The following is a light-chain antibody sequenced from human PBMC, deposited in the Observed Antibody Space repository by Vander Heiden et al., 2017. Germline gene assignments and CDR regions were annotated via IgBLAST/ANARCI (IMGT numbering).Light chain of an antibody. Sequence: SYVLTQPPSVSVAPGKTDKITCGGHNIGSNSVHWFQQQTGQAPVLFIYYAGARTCGIPERFSGSHSGNTATLTVNWVEAGDAASYYCHVWDSSSEPFVFGTGTKVTVL. J-gene: IGLJ1*01. V-gene: IGLV3-21*04. CDR3: HVWDSSSEPFV. CDR2: YAG. CDR1: NIGSNS.